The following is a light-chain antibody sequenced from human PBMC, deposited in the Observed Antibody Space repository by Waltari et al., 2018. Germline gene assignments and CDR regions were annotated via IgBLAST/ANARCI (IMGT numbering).Light chain of an antibody. Sequence: QSALTQPPSASVSPGQSVTISCTGTGSGGSVSWYQQHPGKAPKLLIYEVNKRPSGVPDRFSGSKSGNTASLTVSGLQAEDEGDYYCSSDAVSNNFYDFGTGTKVTVL. V-gene: IGLV2-8*01. CDR2: EVN. J-gene: IGLJ1*01. CDR1: GSGGS. CDR3: SSDAVSNNFYD.